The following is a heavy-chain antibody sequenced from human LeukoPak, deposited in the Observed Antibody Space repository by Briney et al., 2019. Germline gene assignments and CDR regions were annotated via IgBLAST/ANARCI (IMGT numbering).Heavy chain of an antibody. D-gene: IGHD6-13*01. CDR1: GGCISSYY. CDR3: ARRAAAGIRGFDY. Sequence: SETLSLTCTVSGGCISSYYWSWIRQSPGKGLEWVWYIYYSGSTTYNASLTSRITISVDTSKNQFSLKLSSVNAADTAVYYCARRAAAGIRGFDYWGQGTLVTVSS. V-gene: IGHV4-59*01. J-gene: IGHJ4*02. CDR2: IYYSGST.